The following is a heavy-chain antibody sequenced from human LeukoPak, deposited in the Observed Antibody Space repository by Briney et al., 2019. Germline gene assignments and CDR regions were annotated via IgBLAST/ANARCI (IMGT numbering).Heavy chain of an antibody. CDR1: GGSISSYY. V-gene: IGHV4-59*01. J-gene: IGHJ4*02. CDR3: AGSNTYSSGYYRFDY. D-gene: IGHD3-22*01. CDR2: IYYSGST. Sequence: SETLSLTCTVSGGSISSYYWSWLRQPPGKGLEWIGYIYYSGSTNYNPSLKSRVTTSVDTSKNQFSLKLSSVTAADTAVYYCAGSNTYSSGYYRFDYWGQGTLVTVSS.